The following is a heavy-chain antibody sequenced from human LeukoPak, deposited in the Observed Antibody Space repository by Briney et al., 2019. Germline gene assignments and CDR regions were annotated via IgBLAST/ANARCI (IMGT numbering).Heavy chain of an antibody. D-gene: IGHD4-11*01. CDR1: GGSISSSSYY. J-gene: IGHJ4*02. CDR3: ARFTPSSDYQFAFDY. Sequence: SETLSLTCTVSGGSISSSSYYWGWIRQPPGKGLEWIGSTYYSGSTYYNPSLKSRVTISVDTSKNQFSLKLTSVTAADTAVYYCARFTPSSDYQFAFDYWGQGTLVTVSS. CDR2: TYYSGST. V-gene: IGHV4-39*01.